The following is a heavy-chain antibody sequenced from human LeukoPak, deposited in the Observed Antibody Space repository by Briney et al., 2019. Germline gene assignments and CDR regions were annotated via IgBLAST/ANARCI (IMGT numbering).Heavy chain of an antibody. CDR1: GYTFTSHG. CDR3: AKLQDHYYYGMDV. D-gene: IGHD4-11*01. Sequence: ASVKVSCKASGYTFTSHGISWVRQAPGQGLEWMGWISAYNGNTNYAQKLQGRVTMTTDTSASTAYMELRSLRSDDTAVYYCAKLQDHYYYGMDVWGQGTTVTVSS. V-gene: IGHV1-18*01. J-gene: IGHJ6*02. CDR2: ISAYNGNT.